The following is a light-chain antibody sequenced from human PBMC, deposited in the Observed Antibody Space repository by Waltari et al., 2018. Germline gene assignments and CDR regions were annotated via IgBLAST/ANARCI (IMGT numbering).Light chain of an antibody. J-gene: IGKJ2*01. CDR1: QSLLYSSNNNYY. CDR2: WAS. V-gene: IGKV4-1*01. CDR3: QQYYSTPNT. Sequence: DIVMTQSPDSLAVSLGERATINCKSRQSLLYSSNNNYYLAWYQQKPGQPPKLLIYWASTRESGVPDRFTGSGSGTDFALTISSLQAEDVAVYYCQQYYSTPNTFGQGTKLEIK.